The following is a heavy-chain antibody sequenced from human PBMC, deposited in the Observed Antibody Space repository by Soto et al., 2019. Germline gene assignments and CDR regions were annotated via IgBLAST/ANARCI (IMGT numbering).Heavy chain of an antibody. J-gene: IGHJ4*02. Sequence: SETLSLTCTVSVGSIISSSYYWGWIRQPPGKGLEWIGSIYYSGSTYYNPSLKSRVTISVDTSKNQFSLKLSSVTAADTAVYYCVRDLGPKVPAAIGDDYWGQGTLVTVSS. CDR1: VGSIISSSYY. CDR2: IYYSGST. V-gene: IGHV4-39*02. CDR3: VRDLGPKVPAAIGDDY. D-gene: IGHD2-2*01.